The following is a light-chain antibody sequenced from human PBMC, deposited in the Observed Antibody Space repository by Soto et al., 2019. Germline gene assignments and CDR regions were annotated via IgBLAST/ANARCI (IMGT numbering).Light chain of an antibody. Sequence: QSVLTQPASVSGSPGQSINISCTGTNSDVGGYNYVSWYQQHPGKAPKLLIYDVSSRPSGLSNRFSGSKSGNTASLIISGLQAEDEAAYYCASYTNSITYVFRRGTKVTV. CDR2: DVS. J-gene: IGLJ1*01. CDR1: NSDVGGYNY. V-gene: IGLV2-14*03. CDR3: ASYTNSITYV.